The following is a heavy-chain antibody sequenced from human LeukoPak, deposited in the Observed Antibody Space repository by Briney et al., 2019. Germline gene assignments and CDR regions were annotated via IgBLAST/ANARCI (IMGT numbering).Heavy chain of an antibody. D-gene: IGHD3-9*01. J-gene: IGHJ4*02. CDR1: GFTFSSYA. V-gene: IGHV3-23*01. Sequence: GGSLRLXCAASGFTFSSYAMRWVRQAPGKGLEWVSAISGSGGSTYYADSVKGRFTISRDNSKNTLYLQMNSLRAEDTAVYYCAKDPSGILTGYYDYWGQGTLVTVSS. CDR2: ISGSGGST. CDR3: AKDPSGILTGYYDY.